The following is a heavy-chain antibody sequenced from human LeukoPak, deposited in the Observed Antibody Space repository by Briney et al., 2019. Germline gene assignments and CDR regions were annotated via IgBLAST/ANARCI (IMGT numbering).Heavy chain of an antibody. V-gene: IGHV3-53*01. CDR3: LKRLTLGHLSIKGAFAL. D-gene: IGHD3-16*02. J-gene: IGHJ3*01. CDR1: GFTVSSQY. Sequence: GGSLRLSCAASGFTVSSQYMSWVRQGPGKGLEWVALIYKDGGTHYTDAVNVRFTISRDTYRNTLFLQMNSLRVEDSAMYYCLKRLTLGHLSIKGAFALWGQGTLVTVAS. CDR2: IYKDGGT.